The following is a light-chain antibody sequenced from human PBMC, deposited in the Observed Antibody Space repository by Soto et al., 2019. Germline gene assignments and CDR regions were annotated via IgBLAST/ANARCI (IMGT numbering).Light chain of an antibody. V-gene: IGKV3-11*01. Sequence: EIVLTQSPATLSLSPGERATLSCRASQSVTTYLAWYQQRPGQAPRLLIYDAFNRATGIPARFSGSGSGTDFTLTISGLEPEDFAVYYCQQRSNWPGTFGGGTKVEIK. J-gene: IGKJ4*01. CDR1: QSVTTY. CDR2: DAF. CDR3: QQRSNWPGT.